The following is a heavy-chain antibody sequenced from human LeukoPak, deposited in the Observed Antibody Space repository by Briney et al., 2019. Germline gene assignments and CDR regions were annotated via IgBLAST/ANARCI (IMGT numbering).Heavy chain of an antibody. CDR1: CGSFSGYY. D-gene: IGHD3-10*01. V-gene: IGHV4-34*01. Sequence: KPSETLSLTCAVYCGSFSGYYWSWIRQPPGKGLEWIGEINHSGSTNYNPSLKSRVTISVDTSKNQFSLKLSSVTAADTAVYYCASPQSSTYYYGSGSYYTRAFDIWGQGTMVTVSS. CDR3: ASPQSSTYYYGSGSYYTRAFDI. J-gene: IGHJ3*02. CDR2: INHSGST.